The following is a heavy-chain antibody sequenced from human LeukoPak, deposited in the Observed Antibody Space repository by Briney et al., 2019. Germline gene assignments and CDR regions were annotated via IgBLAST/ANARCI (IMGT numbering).Heavy chain of an antibody. D-gene: IGHD3/OR15-3a*01. CDR3: AREHDDVWTSCDY. CDR1: GGTFSSYA. V-gene: IGHV1-69*04. J-gene: IGHJ4*02. CDR2: IIPILGIA. Sequence: SVKVSCKASGGTFSSYAISWVRQAPGQGLEWMGRIIPILGIANYAQKFQGRVTITADKSTSTAYMELSSLRSEDTAVYYCAREHDDVWTSCDYWGQGTLVNVSS.